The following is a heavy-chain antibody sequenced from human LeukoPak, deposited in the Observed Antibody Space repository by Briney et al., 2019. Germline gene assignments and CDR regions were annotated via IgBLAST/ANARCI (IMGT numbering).Heavy chain of an antibody. V-gene: IGHV3-9*03. Sequence: GGSLRLSCVAAGFSFDDYAMHWARQAPGKCLEWVSVISWDSDTIDYAASMKGRFTVSRDNAKNTLHLQMNSLRAEDMALYYCAKDKGSSWFYHMDVWGKGTTVTVSS. CDR3: AKDKGSSWFYHMDV. CDR2: ISWDSDTI. J-gene: IGHJ6*03. CDR1: GFSFDDYA. D-gene: IGHD6-13*01.